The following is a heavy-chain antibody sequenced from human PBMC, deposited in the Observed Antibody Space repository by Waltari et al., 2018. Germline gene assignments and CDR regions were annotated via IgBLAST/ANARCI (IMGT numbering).Heavy chain of an antibody. CDR3: AKEGNSGYDSDDWFDP. V-gene: IGHV3-33*06. J-gene: IGHJ5*02. Sequence: QVQLVESGGGVVQPGRSLRLSCAASGFTFSSYGMHWVRQAPGKGLEWVAVIWYDGSNKYYADSVKGRFTISRDNSKNTLYLQMNSLRAEDTAVYYCAKEGNSGYDSDDWFDPWGQGTLVTVSS. CDR2: IWYDGSNK. CDR1: GFTFSSYG. D-gene: IGHD5-12*01.